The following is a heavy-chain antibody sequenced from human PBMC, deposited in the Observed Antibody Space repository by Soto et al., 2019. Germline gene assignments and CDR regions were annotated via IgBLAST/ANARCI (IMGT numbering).Heavy chain of an antibody. CDR2: IYPGDSDT. CDR3: ARQGGYCSGGSCYFKVSWFDP. Sequence: GESLKISCKGSGYSFTSYWIGWVRQMPGKGLEWMGIIYPGDSDTRYSPSFQGQVTISADKSISTAYLQWSSLKALDTAMYYCARQGGYCSGGSCYFKVSWFDPWGQGTLVTVSS. J-gene: IGHJ5*02. V-gene: IGHV5-51*01. D-gene: IGHD2-15*01. CDR1: GYSFTSYW.